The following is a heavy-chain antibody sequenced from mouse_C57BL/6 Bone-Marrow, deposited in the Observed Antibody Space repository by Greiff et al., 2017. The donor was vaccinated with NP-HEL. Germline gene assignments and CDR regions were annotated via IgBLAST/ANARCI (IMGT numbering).Heavy chain of an antibody. CDR3: TRERGTTVVSYWYFDV. V-gene: IGHV6-6*01. Sequence: DVKLVESGGGLVQPGGSMKLSCAASGFTFSDAWMDWVRQSPEKGLEWVAEIRNKANNHATYYAESVKGRFTISRDDSKSSVYLQMNSLRAEDTGSYYCTRERGTTVVSYWYFDVWGTGTTVTVSS. CDR2: IRNKANNHAT. D-gene: IGHD1-1*01. CDR1: GFTFSDAW. J-gene: IGHJ1*03.